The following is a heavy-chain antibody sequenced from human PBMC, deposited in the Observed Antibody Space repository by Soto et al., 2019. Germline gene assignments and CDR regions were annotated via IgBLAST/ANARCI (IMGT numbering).Heavy chain of an antibody. J-gene: IGHJ2*01. CDR3: AKGFGGSNYWYSEL. D-gene: IGHD1-26*01. CDR2: VSSDGSRK. V-gene: IGHV3-30*18. Sequence: QVQLVESGGGVVQPGRSLRLSCAASGFTFSSYGMHWVRQAPGKGLEWVAVVSSDGSRKSYGDSVKGRFTISRDNPRNTLYLQMTSLRPEDTAIYYCAKGFGGSNYWYSELWGRGTLVTVSS. CDR1: GFTFSSYG.